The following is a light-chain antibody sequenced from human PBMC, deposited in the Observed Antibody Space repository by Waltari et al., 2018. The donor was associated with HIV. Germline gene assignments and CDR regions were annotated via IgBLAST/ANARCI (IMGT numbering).Light chain of an antibody. CDR2: DVS. Sequence: QSALTQPASVSGSPGQSLTISCTGISSDVGGYNYVSWYQQHPGKAPKLMIYDVSNRPSGVSNRFSGSKSGNTASLTISGLQAEDEADYYCSSYTSSSKVFGTGTKVTVL. CDR1: SSDVGGYNY. CDR3: SSYTSSSKV. V-gene: IGLV2-14*03. J-gene: IGLJ1*01.